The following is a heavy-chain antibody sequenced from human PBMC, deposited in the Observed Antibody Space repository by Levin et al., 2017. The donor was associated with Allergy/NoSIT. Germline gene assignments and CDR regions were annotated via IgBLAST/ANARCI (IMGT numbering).Heavy chain of an antibody. CDR2: ISGGGGGT. J-gene: IGHJ4*02. V-gene: IGHV3-23*01. CDR1: GFTVSNYA. CDR3: EGSWT. D-gene: IGHD3/OR15-3a*01. Sequence: GESLKISCAASGFTVSNYAMGWVRQRPGEGLEWVSGISGGGGGTHYADFVRGRFIISRDTSRNTLSLEMNDLRAEDTAIYRCEGSWTWGQGTLVTVSS.